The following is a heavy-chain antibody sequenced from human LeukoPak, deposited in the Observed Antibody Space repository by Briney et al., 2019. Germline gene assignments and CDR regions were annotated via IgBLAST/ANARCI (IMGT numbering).Heavy chain of an antibody. J-gene: IGHJ3*02. CDR2: ISSSSSYI. Sequence: GGSLRLSCAASGFTFSSYSMNWVRQAPGKGLEWVSSISSSSSYIYYADSVKGRFTISRDNAKNSLYLQMNSLRAEDTAVYYCARVSLGYCSSTSCYTAFDIWGQGTMVTVSS. CDR1: GFTFSSYS. V-gene: IGHV3-21*01. CDR3: ARVSLGYCSSTSCYTAFDI. D-gene: IGHD2-2*02.